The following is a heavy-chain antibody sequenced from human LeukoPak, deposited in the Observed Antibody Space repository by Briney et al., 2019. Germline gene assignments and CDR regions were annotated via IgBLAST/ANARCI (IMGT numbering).Heavy chain of an antibody. Sequence: SETLSLTCTVSGGSISDHYLSWIRQPAGKGLEWIGRMHVSGTTNYNPSLRSRVTMSMDTSNNQFSLRLRSVTAADTAVYYCARENYYDSSGYSEGMDVWGQGTTVTVS. V-gene: IGHV4-4*07. D-gene: IGHD3-22*01. CDR2: MHVSGTT. CDR3: ARENYYDSSGYSEGMDV. J-gene: IGHJ6*02. CDR1: GGSISDHY.